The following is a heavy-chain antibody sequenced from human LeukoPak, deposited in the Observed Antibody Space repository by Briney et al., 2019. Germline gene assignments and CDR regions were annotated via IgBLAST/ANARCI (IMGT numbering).Heavy chain of an antibody. V-gene: IGHV1-18*01. CDR3: ARASRSSWYGIPYYFDY. J-gene: IGHJ4*02. CDR2: ISAYNGNT. D-gene: IGHD6-13*01. Sequence: ASVKVSCKASGYTFTSCAMNWVRQAPGQGLEWMGWISAYNGNTNYAQKLQGRVTMTTDTSTSTAYMELRSLRSDDTAVYYCARASRSSWYGIPYYFDYWGQGTLVTVSS. CDR1: GYTFTSCA.